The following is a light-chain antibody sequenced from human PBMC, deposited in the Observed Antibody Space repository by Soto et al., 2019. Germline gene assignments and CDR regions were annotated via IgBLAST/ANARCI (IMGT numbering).Light chain of an antibody. CDR3: GTWDSSLTAYV. J-gene: IGLJ1*01. V-gene: IGLV1-51*01. CDR2: DNN. CDR1: SSNIGNNF. Sequence: QSVLTQPPSVSAAPGQKVTISCSGSSSNIGNNFVSWYQHLPGTAPNLLIYDNNRRPSGIPDRFSGSKSGTSATLGITGPQTGDEVDYYCGTWDSSLTAYVFGTGTKLTVL.